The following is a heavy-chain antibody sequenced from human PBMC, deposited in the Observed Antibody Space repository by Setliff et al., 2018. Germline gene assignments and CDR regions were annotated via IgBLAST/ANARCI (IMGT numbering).Heavy chain of an antibody. CDR3: ARLEGGDYWYFDL. V-gene: IGHV1-8*02. D-gene: IGHD4-17*01. Sequence: ASVKVSCKASGGTFSSYAISWVRQAPGQGLEWMGWMNPNSGNTGYAQKFQGRVTMTRNTSISTAYMELSSLRSEDTAAYYCARLEGGDYWYFDLWGRGTLVTVSS. CDR1: GGTFSSYA. J-gene: IGHJ2*01. CDR2: MNPNSGNT.